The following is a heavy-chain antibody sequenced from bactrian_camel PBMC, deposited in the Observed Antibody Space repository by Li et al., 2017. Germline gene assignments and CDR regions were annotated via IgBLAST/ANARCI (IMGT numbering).Heavy chain of an antibody. CDR2: ISTRSGST. J-gene: IGHJ4*01. Sequence: VQLVESGGGSVQAGGSLTLSCAASGVTYGTAGTKCMGWFRQAPGKERERVATISTRSGSTVFADSVKGRFTISQDNAKNTLYLQMNSLKPEDTAMYYCAADVCWLRGRFNFWGQGTQVTVS. CDR1: GVTYGTAGTKC. V-gene: IGHV3S54*01. D-gene: IGHD1*01. CDR3: AADVCWLRGRFNF.